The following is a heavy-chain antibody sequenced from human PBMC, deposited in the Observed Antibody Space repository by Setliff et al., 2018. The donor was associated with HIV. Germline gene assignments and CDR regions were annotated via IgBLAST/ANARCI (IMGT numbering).Heavy chain of an antibody. CDR2: IIPIFGTA. Sequence: GASVKVSCKASGGTFSSYSISWVRQAPGQGLEWMGRIIPIFGTANYAQTFQGRVTITADKSTSTAYMELSSLRSEDTAVYYCARKDYYDSSGYYYGYWGQGTRVTGSS. D-gene: IGHD3-22*01. V-gene: IGHV1-69*08. CDR1: GGTFSSYS. CDR3: ARKDYYDSSGYYYGY. J-gene: IGHJ4*02.